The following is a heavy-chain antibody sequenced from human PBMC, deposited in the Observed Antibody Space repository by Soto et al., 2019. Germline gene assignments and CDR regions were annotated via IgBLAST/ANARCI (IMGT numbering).Heavy chain of an antibody. D-gene: IGHD1-20*01. CDR2: INPISAAT. Sequence: QVHLVQSGAEVKKPGASVKVSCKASGYTFISHYMHWVRQAPGQGLDGMGIINPISAATTYAQKLQGRVTMTRDTPTSTVYLELSSLKSEDTAVYYCARRGYNWNDLDSWGQGTLVTVSS. CDR3: ARRGYNWNDLDS. V-gene: IGHV1-46*01. J-gene: IGHJ4*02. CDR1: GYTFISHY.